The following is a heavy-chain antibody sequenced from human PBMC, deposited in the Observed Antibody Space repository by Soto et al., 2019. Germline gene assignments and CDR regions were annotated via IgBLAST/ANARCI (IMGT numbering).Heavy chain of an antibody. V-gene: IGHV3-23*01. Sequence: PGVSLSLSYAASGFNFSSYAMSWVRQAPGKGLEWVSAISGSGGSTYYADSVRGRFTISRDNSKNTLYLQMNSLRAEDTAVYYCAKDRRARIAVAGTAFDYWGQGTLVTVSS. J-gene: IGHJ4*02. CDR3: AKDRRARIAVAGTAFDY. CDR2: ISGSGGST. D-gene: IGHD6-19*01. CDR1: GFNFSSYA.